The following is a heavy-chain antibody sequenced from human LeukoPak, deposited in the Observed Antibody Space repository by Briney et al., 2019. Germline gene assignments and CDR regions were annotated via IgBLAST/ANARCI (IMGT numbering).Heavy chain of an antibody. Sequence: GGSLRLSCAASGFTFDDYAMHWVRQAPGKGLEWVSLISGDGGSTYYADSVKGRFTISRDNSENSLYLQMNSLRTEDTALYHCAKDRGWYDYWGQGTLVTVSS. D-gene: IGHD6-19*01. CDR3: AKDRGWYDY. CDR2: ISGDGGST. V-gene: IGHV3-43*02. CDR1: GFTFDDYA. J-gene: IGHJ4*02.